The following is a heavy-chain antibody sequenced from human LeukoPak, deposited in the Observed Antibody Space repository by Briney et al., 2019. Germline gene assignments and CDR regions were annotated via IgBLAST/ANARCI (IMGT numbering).Heavy chain of an antibody. CDR3: ARDSDLHLSGSGNYSPIPDY. CDR1: GFTFTSHG. CDR2: ICFYRRNK. Sequence: PGGSLRLSCTASGFTFTSHGVHWVRQAPGKGLEWVALICFYRRNKYYADSVKSRFTISRDNFKNTVHLQMNSLRAEDTAMYFCARDSDLHLSGSGNYSPIPDYWGQGTRVTVSS. D-gene: IGHD3-10*01. J-gene: IGHJ4*02. V-gene: IGHV3-33*01.